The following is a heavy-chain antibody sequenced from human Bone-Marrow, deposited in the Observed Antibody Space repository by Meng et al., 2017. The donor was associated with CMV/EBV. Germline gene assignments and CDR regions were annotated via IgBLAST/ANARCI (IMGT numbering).Heavy chain of an antibody. J-gene: IGHJ4*02. Sequence: GGSLRLSCAASGFMFRDYYMSWVRQAPGKGLEWLSKITNSGGTSYYADSVEGRFAISRDNAKNSLYLQMNSLRAEDTAVYYCAREGSRGGWFNPAGVDYWGQGTLVTVSS. D-gene: IGHD6-19*01. CDR1: GFMFRDYY. V-gene: IGHV3-11*01. CDR2: ITNSGGTS. CDR3: AREGSRGGWFNPAGVDY.